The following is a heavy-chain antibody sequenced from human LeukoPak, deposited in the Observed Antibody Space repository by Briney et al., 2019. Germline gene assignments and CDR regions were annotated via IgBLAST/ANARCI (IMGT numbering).Heavy chain of an antibody. J-gene: IGHJ1*01. Sequence: GGSLRLSCAASGFTFSSYSMNWVRQAPGKGLEWVSSISSSSSYIYYADSVKGRFTISRDNAKNSLYLQMNSLRAEDTAVYYCASHGDYGVRGFFQHWGQGTLVTVSS. D-gene: IGHD4-17*01. CDR1: GFTFSSYS. CDR2: ISSSSSYI. CDR3: ASHGDYGVRGFFQH. V-gene: IGHV3-21*01.